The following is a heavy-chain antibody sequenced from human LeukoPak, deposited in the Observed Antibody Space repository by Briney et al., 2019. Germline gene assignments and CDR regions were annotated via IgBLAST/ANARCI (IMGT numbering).Heavy chain of an antibody. CDR1: GFTFSTYT. D-gene: IGHD4-17*01. Sequence: GGSLRLSCAASGFTFSTYTINWVRQAPGKGLEWVSPISSRSTYIYYADSVKGRFTISRDNAKTSLYLQMNSLRAEDTAVYYCARESTTLTTGIDYWGQGTLVTVSS. V-gene: IGHV3-21*01. CDR2: ISSRSTYI. CDR3: ARESTTLTTGIDY. J-gene: IGHJ4*02.